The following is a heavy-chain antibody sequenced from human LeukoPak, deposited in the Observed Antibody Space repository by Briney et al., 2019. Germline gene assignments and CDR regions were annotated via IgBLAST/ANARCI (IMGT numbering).Heavy chain of an antibody. Sequence: GESLKISCKGSGYTFTTYWIGWVRQVPGKGLEWMGVIYPTDSDARYSPSFQGQVTISVDKSISTVYLQWSSLKASDSAMYYCGASPSATGTERYYWGQGTLVTVS. CDR1: GYTFTTYW. V-gene: IGHV5-51*01. J-gene: IGHJ4*02. CDR2: IYPTDSDA. CDR3: GASPSATGTERYY. D-gene: IGHD6-13*01.